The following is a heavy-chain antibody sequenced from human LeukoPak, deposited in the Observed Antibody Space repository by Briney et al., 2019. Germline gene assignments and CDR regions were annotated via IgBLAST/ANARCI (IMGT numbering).Heavy chain of an antibody. J-gene: IGHJ4*02. Sequence: GGSLRLSCAASGFTFISYWMSWVRQAPGKGLDWVAVILENGSNQYYADSVKGRFTISRDNSKNTLFLQMNSLRGEDTAMYYCARVQGGGYRTADYWGQGTLVTVSS. CDR2: ILENGSNQ. V-gene: IGHV3-30*03. CDR3: ARVQGGGYRTADY. CDR1: GFTFISYW. D-gene: IGHD6-19*01.